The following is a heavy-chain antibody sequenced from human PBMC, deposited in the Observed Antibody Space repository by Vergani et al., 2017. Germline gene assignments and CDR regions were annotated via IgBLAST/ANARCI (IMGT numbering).Heavy chain of an antibody. V-gene: IGHV4-59*11. CDR1: GGSISSHY. CDR2: IYYSGST. Sequence: QVQLQESGPGLVKPSETLSLTCTVSGGSISSHYWSWIRQPPGKGLEWIGYIYYSGSTNYNPSLKSRVTISVETSKNQFSLKLSSVTAADTAVYYCARVEGSTDAFDIWGQGTMVTVSS. J-gene: IGHJ3*02. CDR3: ARVEGSTDAFDI.